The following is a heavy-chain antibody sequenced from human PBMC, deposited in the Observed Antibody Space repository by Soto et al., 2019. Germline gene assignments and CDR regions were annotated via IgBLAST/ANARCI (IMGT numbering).Heavy chain of an antibody. Sequence: SETLSLTCIVSGGSISSTTYYWGWIRQPPGKGLEWIGVIYYTGSAYYSPSLKSRVTMSVDTSKNQFSLKLSSVTAADTAVYYCVRPLGGSSYYFEYWGQGTLVTVPS. CDR1: GGSISSTTYY. V-gene: IGHV4-39*01. CDR3: VRPLGGSSYYFEY. J-gene: IGHJ4*02. D-gene: IGHD3-10*01. CDR2: IYYTGSA.